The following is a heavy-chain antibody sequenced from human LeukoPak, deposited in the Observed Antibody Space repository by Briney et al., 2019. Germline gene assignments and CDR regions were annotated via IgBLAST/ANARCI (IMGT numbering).Heavy chain of an antibody. CDR2: IGGSGSSK. Sequence: PGGSLRLSCATSGFTFGNYAMSWVRQAPGKGLEWVSSIGGSGSSKYYADSVRGRFTISRDNSKNTLFLQMNSLRPEDTAVYYCARGETQYMWDYKRNIDFWGQGTLVTVSS. D-gene: IGHD1-26*01. J-gene: IGHJ4*02. CDR3: ARGETQYMWDYKRNIDF. V-gene: IGHV3-23*01. CDR1: GFTFGNYA.